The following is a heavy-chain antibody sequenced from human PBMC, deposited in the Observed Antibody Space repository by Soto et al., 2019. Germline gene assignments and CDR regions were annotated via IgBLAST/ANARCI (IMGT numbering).Heavy chain of an antibody. CDR2: ISSNGGST. CDR3: ARDGVPYYYGSGSYNDY. CDR1: GFTFSSYA. J-gene: IGHJ4*02. Sequence: GGSLRLSCAASGFTFSSYAMHWVRQAPGKGLEYVSAISSNGGSTYYANSVKGRFTISRDNSKNTLYLQMGSLRAEDMAVYYCARDGVPYYYGSGSYNDYWGQGTLVTV. V-gene: IGHV3-64*01. D-gene: IGHD3-10*01.